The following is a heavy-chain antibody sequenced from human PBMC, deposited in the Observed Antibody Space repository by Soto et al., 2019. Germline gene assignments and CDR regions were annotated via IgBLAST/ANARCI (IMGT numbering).Heavy chain of an antibody. Sequence: GGSLRLSCAASGFTFSSYAVHWVRQPTGKGLEWVSVIGSAGDTYYPCSVKGRFTISRENAKNSLYLQMNSLRAEDTAVYYCARGYLGSFDYWGQGTLVTVSS. J-gene: IGHJ4*02. D-gene: IGHD7-27*01. CDR3: ARGYLGSFDY. CDR1: GFTFSSYA. CDR2: IGSAGDT. V-gene: IGHV3-13*01.